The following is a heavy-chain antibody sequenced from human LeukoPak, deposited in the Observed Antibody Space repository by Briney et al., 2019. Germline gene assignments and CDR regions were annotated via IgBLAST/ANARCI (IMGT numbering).Heavy chain of an antibody. CDR3: ARDDDYGGNQFDY. Sequence: GGSLRLSCAASGFTISSYWMNWVRQAPGKGLEWVANIKQDGSEKKYVDSVKGRFTISRDNAKNSLYLQMNNLRAEDTAVYYCARDDDYGGNQFDYWGQGTLVTVSS. V-gene: IGHV3-7*01. J-gene: IGHJ4*02. D-gene: IGHD4-23*01. CDR2: IKQDGSEK. CDR1: GFTISSYW.